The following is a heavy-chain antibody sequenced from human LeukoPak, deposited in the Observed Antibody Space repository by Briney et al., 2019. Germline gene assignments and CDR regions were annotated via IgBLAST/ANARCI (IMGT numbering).Heavy chain of an antibody. CDR1: GFTLSNRW. V-gene: IGHV3-7*01. Sequence: PGGSLRLSCEVSGFTLSNRWMTWVRQAPGKGLEWVATIKQGGSDKFYVDSVKGRFTISGDNAKNSLYLQMNSLRAEDTAVYYCARDPFDLWGQGTLVTVPS. CDR3: ARDPFDL. J-gene: IGHJ5*02. CDR2: IKQGGSDK.